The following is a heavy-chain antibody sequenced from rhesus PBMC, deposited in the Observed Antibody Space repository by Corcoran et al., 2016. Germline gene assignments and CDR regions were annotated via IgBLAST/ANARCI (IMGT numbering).Heavy chain of an antibody. Sequence: QLQLQESGPGLVKPSETLSVTCAVSGGSISSSYWSWIRQAPGKGLEWIGFIYGSGSSTNSNPSLKSRVTLSVDTSKNQLSLKLSSVTAADTAVYYCARGSRYYYFDYWGQGVLVTVSS. CDR1: GGSISSSY. D-gene: IGHD1-44*02. J-gene: IGHJ4*01. CDR2: IYGSGSST. V-gene: IGHV4-169*01. CDR3: ARGSRYYYFDY.